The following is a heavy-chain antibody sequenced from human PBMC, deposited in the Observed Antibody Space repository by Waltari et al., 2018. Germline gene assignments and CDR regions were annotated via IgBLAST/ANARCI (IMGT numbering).Heavy chain of an antibody. D-gene: IGHD2-15*01. CDR3: ARDRGGGLYLDS. Sequence: QLQLQESGPRLVKPSGTLSLTCVGSGDSMISNYFWSWVRLSPGRGLEWIGQVKRGGGTNYSPSFASRVIMSLDTSIKHFSLNMHSATAADTAVYYCARDRGGGLYLDSWGRGILVSVSP. V-gene: IGHV4-4*02. CDR2: VKRGGGT. J-gene: IGHJ4*02. CDR1: GDSMISNYF.